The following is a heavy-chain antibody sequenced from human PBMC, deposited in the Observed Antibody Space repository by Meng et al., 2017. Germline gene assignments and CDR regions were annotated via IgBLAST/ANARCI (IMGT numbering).Heavy chain of an antibody. CDR3: ARAVAAAGTYEMGSNWFDP. J-gene: IGHJ5*02. Sequence: SETLSLTCTVSGGSISSYYWSWIRQPPGKGLEWIGYTYYSGSTNYNPSLKSRVTISVDTSKNQFSLKLSSVTAADTAVYYCARAVAAAGTYEMGSNWFDPWGQGTLVTVSS. V-gene: IGHV4-59*01. CDR1: GGSISSYY. D-gene: IGHD6-13*01. CDR2: TYYSGST.